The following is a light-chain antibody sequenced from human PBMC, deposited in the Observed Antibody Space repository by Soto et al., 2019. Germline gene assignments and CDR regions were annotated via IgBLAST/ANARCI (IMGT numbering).Light chain of an antibody. V-gene: IGKV3-15*01. Sequence: EIVMTQSPATLSVSPGERATLSCRASQSVSSNLAWYQQKPGQTPKLLIYVASTWATGIPASFSGSGSGTEFTLTISSLQSEDFAVYYCQQYNVWPLTFGGGTKVEFK. CDR3: QQYNVWPLT. CDR2: VAS. CDR1: QSVSSN. J-gene: IGKJ4*01.